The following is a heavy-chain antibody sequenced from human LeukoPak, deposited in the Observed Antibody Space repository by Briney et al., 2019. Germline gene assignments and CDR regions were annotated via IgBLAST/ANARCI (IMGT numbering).Heavy chain of an antibody. CDR1: GGSISSYY. J-gene: IGHJ3*02. Sequence: SETLSLTCTVSGGSISSYYWSWIRQPPGKGLEWIGYIYTSGSTNYNPSLKSRVTISVDTSKNQFSLKLSSVTAADTAVYYCARHYRAYYDSSGYYYGTAFDIWGQGTMVTVSS. V-gene: IGHV4-4*09. CDR2: IYTSGST. CDR3: ARHYRAYYDSSGYYYGTAFDI. D-gene: IGHD3-22*01.